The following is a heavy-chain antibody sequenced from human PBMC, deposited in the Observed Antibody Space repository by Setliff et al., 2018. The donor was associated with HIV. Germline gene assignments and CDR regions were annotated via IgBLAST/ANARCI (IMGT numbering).Heavy chain of an antibody. CDR3: AKDGLVVPTAIAYMDV. Sequence: PGGSLRLSCAASGFTVSSYSMNWVRQAPGKGLEWVSSISSSSSYIHYADSVKGRFTTSRDNSKNTLYLQMNSLRAEDTAVYYCAKDGLVVPTAIAYMDVWGKGTTVTVSS. CDR1: GFTVSSYS. D-gene: IGHD2-2*02. V-gene: IGHV3-21*01. CDR2: ISSSSSYI. J-gene: IGHJ6*03.